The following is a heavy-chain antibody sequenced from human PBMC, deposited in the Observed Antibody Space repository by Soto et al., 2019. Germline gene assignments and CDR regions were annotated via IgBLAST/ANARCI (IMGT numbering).Heavy chain of an antibody. J-gene: IGHJ4*02. CDR2: INQSGST. V-gene: IGHV4-34*01. CDR1: GGPFSCHY. Sequence: PSETLSLTSAVYGGPFSCHYWTRIRKPPGTWLEWIGEINQSGSTNYNPSLKSRVTISVVTSKNQFSLKLTSVTAADTAVYYCARDKITGLFDYWGQGTLVTVS. CDR3: ARDKITGLFDY. D-gene: IGHD2-8*02.